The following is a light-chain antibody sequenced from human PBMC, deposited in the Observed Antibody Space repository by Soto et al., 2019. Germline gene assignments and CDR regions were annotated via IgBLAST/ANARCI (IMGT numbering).Light chain of an antibody. V-gene: IGLV2-14*01. CDR1: GSDVGGYNY. Sequence: QSALTQPASVSGSPGQSIAISCTGSGSDVGGYNYVSWYQQHPGKAPKLIIYGVSNRPSGVSYRFSGSKSGNTASLTISGLQAEDEADYYCSSYTTTNTYVFGTGTKLTVL. CDR3: SSYTTTNTYV. CDR2: GVS. J-gene: IGLJ1*01.